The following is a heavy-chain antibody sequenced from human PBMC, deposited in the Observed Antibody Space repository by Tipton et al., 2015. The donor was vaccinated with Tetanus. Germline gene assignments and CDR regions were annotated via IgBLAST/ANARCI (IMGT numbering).Heavy chain of an antibody. J-gene: IGHJ4*02. D-gene: IGHD3-16*02. Sequence: TLSLTCSVSGGSISSSRHYWGWIRQPPGKGLEWIGSIYYSGTTYYNPSLKSRVTISVDRSKNHFSLKLRSVTAADTAVYFCARDRGRESYGFGGYFDYWGQGRLVTVSS. CDR3: ARDRGRESYGFGGYFDY. CDR1: GGSISSSRHY. CDR2: IYYSGTT. V-gene: IGHV4-39*02.